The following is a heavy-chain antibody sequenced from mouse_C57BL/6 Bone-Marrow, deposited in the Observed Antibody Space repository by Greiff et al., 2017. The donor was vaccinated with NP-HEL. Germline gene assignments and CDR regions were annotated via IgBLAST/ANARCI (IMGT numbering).Heavy chain of an antibody. Sequence: VKLVESGGGLVQPGGSLKLSCAASGFTFSDYYMYWVRQTPEKRLEWVAYISNGGGSTYYPDTVKGRFTISRDNAKNTLYLQMSRLKSEDTAMYYCARQPWFAYWGQGTLVTVSA. CDR3: ARQPWFAY. CDR2: ISNGGGST. J-gene: IGHJ3*01. CDR1: GFTFSDYY. V-gene: IGHV5-12*01.